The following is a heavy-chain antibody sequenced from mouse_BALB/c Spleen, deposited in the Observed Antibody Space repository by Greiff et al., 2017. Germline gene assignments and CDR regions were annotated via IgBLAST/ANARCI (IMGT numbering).Heavy chain of an antibody. CDR3: ARNIDSSGYDAMDY. D-gene: IGHD3-2*01. V-gene: IGHV2-2*02. Sequence: VHLVESGPGLVQPSQSLSITCTVSGFSLTSYGVHWVRQSPGKGLEWLGVIWSGGSTDYNAAFISRLSISKDNSKSQVFFKMNSLQANDTAIYYCARNIDSSGYDAMDYWGQGTSVTVSS. CDR1: GFSLTSYG. CDR2: IWSGGST. J-gene: IGHJ4*01.